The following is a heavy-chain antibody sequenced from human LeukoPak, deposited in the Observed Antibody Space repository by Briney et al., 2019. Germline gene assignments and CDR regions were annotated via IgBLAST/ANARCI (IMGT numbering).Heavy chain of an antibody. CDR3: ASFDYDILSASPRTGRS. V-gene: IGHV4-59*01. CDR1: GGSFSGYY. D-gene: IGHD3-9*01. Sequence: SETLSLTCAVYGGSFSGYYWSWIRQPPGKGLEWIGYISYGGSTNYNPSLKSRVTISVDTSKNQFSLKLSSVTAADTAVYFCASFDYDILSASPRTGRSWGQGTLVTVSS. CDR2: ISYGGST. J-gene: IGHJ5*02.